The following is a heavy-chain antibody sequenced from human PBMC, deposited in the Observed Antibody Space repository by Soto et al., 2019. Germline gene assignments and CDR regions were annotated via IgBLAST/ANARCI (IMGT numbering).Heavy chain of an antibody. Sequence: SVKVSCKASGGTFSSYAISWVRQAPGQGLEWMGGIIPIFGTANYAQKFQGRVTITADESTSTAYMELSSLRSEDTAVYYCARSVSSGWQNYYYYGMDVWSQGTTVTVSS. CDR1: GGTFSSYA. J-gene: IGHJ6*02. D-gene: IGHD6-19*01. CDR2: IIPIFGTA. CDR3: ARSVSSGWQNYYYYGMDV. V-gene: IGHV1-69*13.